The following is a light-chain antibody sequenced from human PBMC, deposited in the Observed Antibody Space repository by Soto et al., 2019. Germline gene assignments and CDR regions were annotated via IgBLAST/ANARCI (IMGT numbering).Light chain of an antibody. Sequence: QSVLTQPPSASGTPGQRITISCSGSSSNIGSNTANWYQQLPGTAPKVLIYSNNQRPSGVPDRFSGSKSGTSASLAISGLQSEDEADYYCAAWDDSLNGLVFGGGTKLTVL. V-gene: IGLV1-44*01. J-gene: IGLJ2*01. CDR2: SNN. CDR3: AAWDDSLNGLV. CDR1: SSNIGSNT.